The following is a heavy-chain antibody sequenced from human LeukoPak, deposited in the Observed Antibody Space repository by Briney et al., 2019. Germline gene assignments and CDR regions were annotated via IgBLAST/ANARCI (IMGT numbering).Heavy chain of an antibody. J-gene: IGHJ4*02. CDR2: IIPIFGTA. V-gene: IGHV1-69*13. CDR3: ARDSVAGSPEFHS. CDR1: GYTFTGYY. Sequence: RASVKVSCKASGYTFTGYYIHWVRQAPGQGLEWMGGIIPIFGTANYAQKFQGRVTITADESTSTAYMELSSLRSEDTAVYYCARDSVAGSPEFHSWGQGNMVTVSS. D-gene: IGHD6-19*01.